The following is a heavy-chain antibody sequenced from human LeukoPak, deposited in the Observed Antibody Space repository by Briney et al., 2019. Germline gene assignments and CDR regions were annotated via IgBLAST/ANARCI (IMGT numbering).Heavy chain of an antibody. CDR2: INPNSGGT. CDR1: GYTFTGYY. J-gene: IGHJ2*01. D-gene: IGHD6-19*01. Sequence: ASVKLSCKASGYTFTGYYMHWVRQAPGQGLEWMVWINPNSGGTNYAQELQGRVTMTRDTSISTAYMELSSLRSDDTAVYYCARDGTGYSRGWYCWYFDLWGRGTLVTVSS. CDR3: ARDGTGYSRGWYCWYFDL. V-gene: IGHV1-2*02.